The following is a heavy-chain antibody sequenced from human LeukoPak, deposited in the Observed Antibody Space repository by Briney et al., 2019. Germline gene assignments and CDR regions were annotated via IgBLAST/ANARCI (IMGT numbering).Heavy chain of an antibody. Sequence: PSETLSLTCTVSGGSISSGGYYWSWIRQPPGKGLEWIGYIYHSGSTYYNPSLKSRVTISVDTSKNQFSLKLSSVTAADTAVYYCARHLVVTEQLTPYYFDYWGQGTLVTVSS. CDR2: IYHSGST. V-gene: IGHV4-30-2*01. J-gene: IGHJ4*02. D-gene: IGHD6-13*01. CDR3: ARHLVVTEQLTPYYFDY. CDR1: GGSISSGGYY.